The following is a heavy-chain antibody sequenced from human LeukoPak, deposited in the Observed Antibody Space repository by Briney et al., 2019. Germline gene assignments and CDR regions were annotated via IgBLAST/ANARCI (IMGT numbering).Heavy chain of an antibody. CDR2: MNPNSGNT. CDR3: ARHAVVGVDP. D-gene: IGHD6-19*01. J-gene: IGHJ5*02. CDR1: RYTFTSYN. Sequence: GASVKVSCKASRYTFTSYNINWVRQATGQGLEWMGWMNPNSGNTGYAQKFQGRVTLTRNTSISTAYMELSSLRSGDTAVYYCARHAVVGVDPWGQGTRVTVSS. V-gene: IGHV1-8*01.